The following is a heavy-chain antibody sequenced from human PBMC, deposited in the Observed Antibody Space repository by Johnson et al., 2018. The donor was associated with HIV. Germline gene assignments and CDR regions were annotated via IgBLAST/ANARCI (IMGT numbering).Heavy chain of an antibody. V-gene: IGHV3-23*04. CDR3: ARVGGINDYGDPGDAFDL. D-gene: IGHD4-17*01. CDR1: GFIFTNAW. CDR2: ISGSGGST. Sequence: VQLVESGGGLVKPGGSLRVSCAASGFIFTNAWMSRVRHATGKGLAWVSAISGSGGSTYYAASAKGRVTIATVNSQNTLYLRLNSLRAEDTALYYCARVGGINDYGDPGDAFDLCGQGTMVTVSS. J-gene: IGHJ3*01.